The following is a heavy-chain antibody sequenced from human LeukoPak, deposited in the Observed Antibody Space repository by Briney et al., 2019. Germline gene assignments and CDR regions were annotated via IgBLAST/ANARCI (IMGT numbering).Heavy chain of an antibody. CDR3: ARDNKVAVYGIVDYYYYMDV. Sequence: SQTLSLTCGISGDSVSSNSAAWNWIRQSPSRGLEWLGRTYYRSKWYNDYAVSVKSRITINPDTSKNQFSLKLSSVTAADTAVYYCARDNKVAVYGIVDYYYYMDVWGKGTTVTVSS. CDR2: TYYRSKWYN. V-gene: IGHV6-1*01. CDR1: GDSVSSNSAA. J-gene: IGHJ6*03. D-gene: IGHD3-9*01.